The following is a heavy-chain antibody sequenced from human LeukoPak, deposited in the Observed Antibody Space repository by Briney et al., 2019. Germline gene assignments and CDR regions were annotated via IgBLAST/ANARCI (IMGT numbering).Heavy chain of an antibody. CDR1: GGSFSSYY. V-gene: IGHV4-34*01. CDR3: AQSLGASTWFGNWFDP. CDR2: INHSGRT. D-gene: IGHD3-10*01. J-gene: IGHJ5*02. Sequence: SETLSLTCAVFGGSFSSYYWSWIRQTPGKGLEWIGEINHSGRTNYNPSLKSRVTLSVDTSKNQFSLKLSSVTAADTAVYYCAQSLGASTWFGNWFDPWGQGTLVTVSS.